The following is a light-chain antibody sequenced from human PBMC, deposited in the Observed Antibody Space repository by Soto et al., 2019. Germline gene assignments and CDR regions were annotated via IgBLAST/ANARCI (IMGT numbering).Light chain of an antibody. Sequence: EIVLTQSPGTLSLSPGERDTLSCRASQSVSSSYLAWYQQKPGRAPRLLIYGASSRATGIPDRFSGSGSGTDFTLIISRLEPEDFAVYYCQQYGSSPRTFGQGTKVDIK. CDR2: GAS. CDR3: QQYGSSPRT. J-gene: IGKJ1*01. V-gene: IGKV3-20*01. CDR1: QSVSSSY.